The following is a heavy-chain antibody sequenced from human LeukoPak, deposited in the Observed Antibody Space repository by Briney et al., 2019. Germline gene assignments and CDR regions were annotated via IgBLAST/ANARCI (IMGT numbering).Heavy chain of an antibody. Sequence: GRSLRLSCAASGFTFSSYGMHWVRHAPGKGLEWVSYITSSSSTISYADSVKGRFTISRDNAKNSLYLQMNSLRDEDTAVYYCARDTRYSFDYWGQGTLVTVSS. CDR1: GFTFSSYG. V-gene: IGHV3-48*02. D-gene: IGHD3-9*01. CDR3: ARDTRYSFDY. CDR2: ITSSSSTI. J-gene: IGHJ4*02.